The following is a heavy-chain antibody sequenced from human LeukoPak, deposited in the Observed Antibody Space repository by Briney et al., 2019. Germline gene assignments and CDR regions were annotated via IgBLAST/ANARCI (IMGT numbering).Heavy chain of an antibody. CDR3: AKDLFGIAAAGTFDY. CDR1: GFMFSDYY. J-gene: IGHJ4*02. V-gene: IGHV3-11*01. Sequence: PGGSLRLSCAASGFMFSDYYMSWIRQAPGKGLEWVSYISSSDNTIYYADSVKGRFTISRDNAKNSLYLQMNSLRAEDTALYYCAKDLFGIAAAGTFDYWGQGTLVTVSS. D-gene: IGHD6-13*01. CDR2: ISSSDNTI.